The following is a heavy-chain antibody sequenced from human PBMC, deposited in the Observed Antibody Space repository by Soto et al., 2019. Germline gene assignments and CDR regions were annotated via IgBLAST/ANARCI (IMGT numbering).Heavy chain of an antibody. CDR1: GGTFSSYA. D-gene: IGHD5-12*01. CDR3: GRDHAGDGWLQSLHYFDY. J-gene: IGHJ4*02. CDR2: IIPIFGTA. Sequence: SVKVSCKASGGTFSSYAISWVRQAPGQGLEWMGGIIPIFGTANYAQKFQGRVTITADESTSTAYMELSSLRSEDTAVYYCGRDHAGDGWLQSLHYFDYWGQGTLVTVSS. V-gene: IGHV1-69*13.